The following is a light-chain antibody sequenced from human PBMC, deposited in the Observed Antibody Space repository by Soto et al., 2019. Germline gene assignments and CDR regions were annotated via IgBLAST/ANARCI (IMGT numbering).Light chain of an antibody. J-gene: IGKJ1*01. Sequence: DIQMTQSPSTLSASVGDRVTITCRASQSINNWLAWYQQKPGKAPKLFIFKASTLEIGVPSRFSGSGSGTEFTLRISSLQPDDFATYFCQQYESFPRTFGQGTKVE. CDR1: QSINNW. CDR3: QQYESFPRT. V-gene: IGKV1-5*03. CDR2: KAS.